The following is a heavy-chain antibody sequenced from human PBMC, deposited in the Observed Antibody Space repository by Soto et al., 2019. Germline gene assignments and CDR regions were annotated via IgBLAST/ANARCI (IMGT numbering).Heavy chain of an antibody. J-gene: IGHJ3*02. CDR2: IKQDGSEK. D-gene: IGHD3-9*01. Sequence: GGSLRLSCAASGFTFSSYWMSWVRQAPGKGLEWVANIKQDGSEKYYVDSVKGRFTISRDNAKNPLYLQMNSLRAEDTAVYYCARDTYYDILTGYYSAPFNAFDIWGQGTMVTVSS. V-gene: IGHV3-7*01. CDR1: GFTFSSYW. CDR3: ARDTYYDILTGYYSAPFNAFDI.